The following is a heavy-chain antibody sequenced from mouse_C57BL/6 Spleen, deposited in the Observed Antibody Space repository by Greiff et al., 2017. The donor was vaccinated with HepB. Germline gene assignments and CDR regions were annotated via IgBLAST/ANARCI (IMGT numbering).Heavy chain of an antibody. CDR1: GYTFTSYW. CDR2: IDPSDSYT. CDR3: ARGGFCYGSSQGYFDV. J-gene: IGHJ1*03. V-gene: IGHV1-69*01. Sequence: QVQLQQPGAELVMPGASVKLSCKASGYTFTSYWMHWVKQRPGQGLEWIGEIDPSDSYTNYNQKFKGKSTLTVDKSSSTAYMQLSSLTSEDSAVYYCARGGFCYGSSQGYFDVWGTGTTVTVSS. D-gene: IGHD1-1*01.